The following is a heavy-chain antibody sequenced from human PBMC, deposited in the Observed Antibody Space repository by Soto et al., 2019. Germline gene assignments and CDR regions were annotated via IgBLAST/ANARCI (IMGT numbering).Heavy chain of an antibody. CDR2: IYSDGST. CDR1: GFTVSGNY. V-gene: IGHV3-66*01. Sequence: EVQLVESGGGLVQPGVSLRLSCAASGFTVSGNYMNLVRQAPGKGLEWVSVIYSDGSTYYADSVKGRFTISSDSSNNRLYLQMNRLRAEDTAVYYCARGGGAAAAYWGPGTLVTVSS. J-gene: IGHJ4*02. D-gene: IGHD6-13*01. CDR3: ARGGGAAAAY.